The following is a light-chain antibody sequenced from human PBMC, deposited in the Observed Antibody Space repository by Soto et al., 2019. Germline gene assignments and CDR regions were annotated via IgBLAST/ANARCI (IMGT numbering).Light chain of an antibody. V-gene: IGKV3-15*01. CDR2: GAS. CDR1: QSVSSN. CDR3: QQYHNWRT. J-gene: IGKJ1*01. Sequence: EIVMTQSPATLSVSPGERATLSCRASQSVSSNLGWYQQKPGQAPRLLIHGASTRAAGIPARFSGSGSGTEFTLTISSLQSEDFAVYYCQQYHNWRTFGQGTKVAIK.